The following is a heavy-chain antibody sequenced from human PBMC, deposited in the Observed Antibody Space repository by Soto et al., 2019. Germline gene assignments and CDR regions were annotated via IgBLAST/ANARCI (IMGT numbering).Heavy chain of an antibody. V-gene: IGHV4-39*01. CDR1: GGSISSSSYY. CDR2: IYYSGST. D-gene: IGHD2-2*01. CDR3: ALSSRTPPLVDGWFDP. J-gene: IGHJ5*02. Sequence: QLQLQESGAGLVKPSETLSLTCTVSGGSISSSSYYWGWIRQPPGKGLEWIGSIYYSGSTYYNPSLKSRVTISVDTSKNQFSLKLSSVTAADTAVYYCALSSRTPPLVDGWFDPWGQGTLVTVSS.